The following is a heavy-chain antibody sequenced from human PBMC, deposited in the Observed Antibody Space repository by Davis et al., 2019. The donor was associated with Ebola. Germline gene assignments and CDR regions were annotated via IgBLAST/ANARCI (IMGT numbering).Heavy chain of an antibody. D-gene: IGHD1-26*01. CDR2: ISYDGSNN. CDR1: GFTFSSYA. Sequence: PGGSLRLSCAASGFTFSSYAMHWVRQAPGKGLEWVAVISYDGSNNYYADSVKGRFTISRDNSKNTLYLQMNSLRAEDTAVYYCAKVGGSYSPDADYWGQGTLVTVSS. V-gene: IGHV3-30-3*01. J-gene: IGHJ4*02. CDR3: AKVGGSYSPDADY.